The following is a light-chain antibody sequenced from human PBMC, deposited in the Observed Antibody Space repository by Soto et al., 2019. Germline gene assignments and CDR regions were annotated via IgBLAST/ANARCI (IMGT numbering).Light chain of an antibody. CDR3: QQFGSALPWP. V-gene: IGKV3-20*01. CDR1: QSVSSSY. Sequence: MEVSQSREPLSLSPGAKTTRSYRAIQSVSSSYLAWYQQKPGQAPRLLIYGASTRATDIPDRFSGSGSGTDFTLTIIRLEPEDVAVYYCQQFGSALPWPVGQGAKVDIK. CDR2: GAS. J-gene: IGKJ1*01.